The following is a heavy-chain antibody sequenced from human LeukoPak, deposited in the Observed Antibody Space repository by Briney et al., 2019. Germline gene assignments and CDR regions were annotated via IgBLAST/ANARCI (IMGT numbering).Heavy chain of an antibody. CDR3: AKGGFSPNYYGMDV. J-gene: IGHJ6*02. Sequence: GGSLRLSCIASGFTFDNYVMHWVRQVPGKGLEWVSGISWKSDNIGYAVSVKGRFTISRDNAKNSLYLQMNRLRAEDTALYFCAKGGFSPNYYGMDVWGQGTTVTVSS. V-gene: IGHV3-9*01. D-gene: IGHD2-15*01. CDR1: GFTFDNYV. CDR2: ISWKSDNI.